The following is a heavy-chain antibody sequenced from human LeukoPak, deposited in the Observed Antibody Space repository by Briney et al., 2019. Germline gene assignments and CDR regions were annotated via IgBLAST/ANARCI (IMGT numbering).Heavy chain of an antibody. V-gene: IGHV3-23*01. CDR1: GFTFNSYA. CDR3: AKDIHYDSSGYNYKGFFDY. CDR2: ISGSGGSR. Sequence: GGSLRLSCAASGFTFNSYAMIWVRQAPGKGLEWASTISGSGGSRYYADSVKGRFTISRGNSKNTLYLQMNSLRVDDTAVYYCAKDIHYDSSGYNYKGFFDYWGQGALVTVSS. D-gene: IGHD3-22*01. J-gene: IGHJ4*02.